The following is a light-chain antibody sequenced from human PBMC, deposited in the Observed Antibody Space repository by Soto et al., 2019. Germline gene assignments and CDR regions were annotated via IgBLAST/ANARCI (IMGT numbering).Light chain of an antibody. CDR3: QQYGSSSLT. Sequence: EIVLTQSPGTLSLSPAERSTRSFRSSQSVSNNYLAWYQQKPGQAPRLLIYGASNRATGIPDRFSGSGSGTDFILTISRLEPEDFAVYYCQQYGSSSLTFGGGTKVDIK. CDR1: QSVSNNY. CDR2: GAS. J-gene: IGKJ4*01. V-gene: IGKV3-20*01.